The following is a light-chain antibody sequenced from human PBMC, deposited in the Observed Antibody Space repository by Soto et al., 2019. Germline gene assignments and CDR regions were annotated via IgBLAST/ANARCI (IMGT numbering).Light chain of an antibody. J-gene: IGLJ3*02. Sequence: QSVLTQPPSASGTPGQRVTISCSGSSSNIGSNYVYWYQQLPGTAPKLLIYRNNQRPSGVPDRFSGSKSGTSASLAISGLRSEDEADYYCAAWDDSLSCLYWVFGGGTKVTVL. V-gene: IGLV1-47*01. CDR1: SSNIGSNY. CDR3: AAWDDSLSCLYWV. CDR2: RNN.